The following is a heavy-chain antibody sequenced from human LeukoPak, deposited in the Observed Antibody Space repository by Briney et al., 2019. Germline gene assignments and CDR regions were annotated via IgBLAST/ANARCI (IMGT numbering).Heavy chain of an antibody. V-gene: IGHV3-48*01. CDR1: GFTFSSYS. J-gene: IGHJ4*02. CDR3: ARWGGYDFDY. D-gene: IGHD5-12*01. CDR2: ISSSSTI. Sequence: TGGSLRLSCAASGFTFSSYSMNWVRQAPGKGLEWVSYISSSSTIYYADSVKGRFTISRDNAKNSLYLQMNSLRAEDTAVYYCARWGGYDFDYWGQGTLVTVSS.